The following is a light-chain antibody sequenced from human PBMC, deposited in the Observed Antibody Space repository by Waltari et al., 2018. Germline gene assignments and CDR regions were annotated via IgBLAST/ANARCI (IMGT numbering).Light chain of an antibody. CDR1: HSVFWSSKNKNC. CDR3: QQYCDTPRT. Sequence: DIVLTQSPDSLAVSLGERDTITCKSSHSVFWSSKNKNCLAWYQQKPRQPPKLLIYWASTRESGVPDRFSGSGSGTDFTLTISSLQAEDVAVYYCQQYCDTPRTFGQGTKVEIK. J-gene: IGKJ1*01. V-gene: IGKV4-1*01. CDR2: WAS.